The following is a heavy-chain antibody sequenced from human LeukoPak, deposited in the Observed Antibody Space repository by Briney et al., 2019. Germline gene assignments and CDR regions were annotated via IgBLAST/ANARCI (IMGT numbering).Heavy chain of an antibody. CDR1: GFTFSSYS. V-gene: IGHV3-74*01. CDR2: IASDGSST. D-gene: IGHD4-23*01. Sequence: GGSLRLSCAASGFTFSSYSMNWVRQAPGKGLEWVSRIASDGSSTTYADSVKGRFSISRDNAKNTLYLQMNSLRVEDTAVYYCARGRPHGNDYWGQGTLVTVSS. J-gene: IGHJ4*02. CDR3: ARGRPHGNDY.